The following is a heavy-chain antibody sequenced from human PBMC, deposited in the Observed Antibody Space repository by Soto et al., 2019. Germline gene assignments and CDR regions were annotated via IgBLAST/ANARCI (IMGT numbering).Heavy chain of an antibody. J-gene: IGHJ3*02. Sequence: QVQLQESGPGLVKPSETLSLTCTVSGVSISSDYWTWIRQSPGKGLEWIAYTSHTGTTDYNPSLKSRVSISLDTSKNQFSLKLSSVTAADTAVYYCARSTPWMDAFDIWGQGTKASVS. V-gene: IGHV4-59*01. CDR3: ARSTPWMDAFDI. CDR2: TSHTGTT. CDR1: GVSISSDY. D-gene: IGHD5-12*01.